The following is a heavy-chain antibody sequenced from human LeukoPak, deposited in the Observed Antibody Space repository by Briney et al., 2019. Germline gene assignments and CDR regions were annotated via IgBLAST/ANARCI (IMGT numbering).Heavy chain of an antibody. D-gene: IGHD2-2*01. V-gene: IGHV3-48*01. J-gene: IGHJ4*02. CDR1: GFIVSRYS. CDR2: ISTSYSGI. Sequence: GGSLRLSCAASGFIVSRYSMTLVRQAPGKGLEWVSSISTSYSGIYYADSVKGRFTISRDNAKNSLYLHMDSLRADDTAVYYCARAYCSSITCFEWGQGTLVTVSS. CDR3: ARAYCSSITCFE.